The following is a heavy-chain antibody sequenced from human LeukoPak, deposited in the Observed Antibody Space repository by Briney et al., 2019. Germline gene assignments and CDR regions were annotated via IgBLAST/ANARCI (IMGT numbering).Heavy chain of an antibody. CDR3: ARCRPGVASAGTYDV. Sequence: GASVKVSCKASGYTFTSSDINWVRQAPGQGLEWMGWMNPNSDKTGSARKFQGRVAMTKNISISTAYIEVSSLGYEDTATYYCARCRPGVASAGTYDVWGQGTLITVSS. CDR1: GYTFTSSD. J-gene: IGHJ4*01. CDR2: MNPNSDKT. D-gene: IGHD6-13*01. V-gene: IGHV1-8*01.